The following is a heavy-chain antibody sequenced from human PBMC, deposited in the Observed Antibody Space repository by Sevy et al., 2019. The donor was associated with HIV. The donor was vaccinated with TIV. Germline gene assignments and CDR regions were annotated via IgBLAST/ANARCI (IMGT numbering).Heavy chain of an antibody. D-gene: IGHD2-2*02. V-gene: IGHV4-59*01. CDR1: GGSISSYY. Sequence: SETLSLTCTVSGGSISSYYWSWIRQPPGRGLEWIGYIYYSGSTNYNPSLKSRVTISVDTSKNQFSLKLSSVTAADTAVYYCARVLRDCSSTSCYREGDAFDIWGQWTMVTVSS. CDR3: ARVLRDCSSTSCYREGDAFDI. CDR2: IYYSGST. J-gene: IGHJ3*02.